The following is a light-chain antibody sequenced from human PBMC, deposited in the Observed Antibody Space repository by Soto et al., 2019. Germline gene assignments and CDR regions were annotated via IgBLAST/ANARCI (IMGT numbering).Light chain of an antibody. CDR3: TSYAGSNNFVV. CDR2: EVS. Sequence: QSALTQPPSASGSPGQXXTXSCTGTSSDVGGYNYVSWYQQHPGKAPKLMIYEVSKRPSGVPDRFSGSKSGNTASLTVSALQAEDEADYYCTSYAGSNNFVVFGGGTKLTVL. CDR1: SSDVGGYNY. V-gene: IGLV2-8*01. J-gene: IGLJ2*01.